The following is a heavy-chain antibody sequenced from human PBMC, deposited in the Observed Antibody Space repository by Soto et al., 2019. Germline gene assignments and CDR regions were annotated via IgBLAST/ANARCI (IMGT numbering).Heavy chain of an antibody. CDR1: GITFTGYA. V-gene: IGHV3-30*01. D-gene: IGHD6-13*01. CDR3: AGADPKGGYSSSWFKY. Sequence: GSQRVSCAAAGITFTGYAMHWVRQAPGKGLEWVAVVSFDGTNKYFADSVKGRFTISRDNSKNTVYLQMNSLKPEDTAVYYCAGADPKGGYSSSWFKYWGQGTLVTVSS. CDR2: VSFDGTNK. J-gene: IGHJ4*02.